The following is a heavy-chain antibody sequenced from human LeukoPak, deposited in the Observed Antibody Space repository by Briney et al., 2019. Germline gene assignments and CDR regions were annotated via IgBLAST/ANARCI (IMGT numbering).Heavy chain of an antibody. CDR1: GGTFSSYA. V-gene: IGHV1-69*13. J-gene: IGHJ4*02. D-gene: IGHD3-22*01. CDR2: ISPIFGTA. Sequence: SGKVFCKASGGTFSSYAISWVREAPGQGLEWMGGISPIFGTANYAQKFQGRVTFTADESRSRACMERSSLRSEDAAVYYCAFHYYDSSGYYYGGEGTLVTVSS. CDR3: AFHYYDSSGYYY.